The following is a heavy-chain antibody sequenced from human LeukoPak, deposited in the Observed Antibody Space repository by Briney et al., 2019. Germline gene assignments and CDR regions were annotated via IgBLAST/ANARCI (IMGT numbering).Heavy chain of an antibody. CDR3: ATLLRDFWSGSQNWFDP. Sequence: ASVTVSCKVSGYTLTELSMHWVRQAPGKGLEWMGGFDPEDGETIYAQKFQGRVTMTEDTSTDTAYMELSSLRSEDTAVYYCATLLRDFWSGSQNWFDPWGQGTLVTVSS. CDR1: GYTLTELS. CDR2: FDPEDGET. V-gene: IGHV1-24*01. J-gene: IGHJ5*02. D-gene: IGHD3-3*01.